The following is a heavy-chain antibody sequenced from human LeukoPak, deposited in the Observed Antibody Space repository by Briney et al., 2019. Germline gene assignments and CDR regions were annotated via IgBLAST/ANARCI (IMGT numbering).Heavy chain of an antibody. Sequence: ASVKVSCKASGYTFTSYGMSWVRQAPGQGLEWMEWISAYNGNINYAQKVQGRVTMTTDTSTSTAYMELRSLTSDDTAVYYCARDHCSSTSCPTNWFDPWGQGTLVTVSS. J-gene: IGHJ5*02. D-gene: IGHD2-2*01. CDR2: ISAYNGNI. CDR1: GYTFTSYG. CDR3: ARDHCSSTSCPTNWFDP. V-gene: IGHV1-18*01.